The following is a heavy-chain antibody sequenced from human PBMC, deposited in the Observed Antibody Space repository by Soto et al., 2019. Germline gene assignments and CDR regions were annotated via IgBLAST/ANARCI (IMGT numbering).Heavy chain of an antibody. V-gene: IGHV2-5*02. CDR2: IYWDDDK. Sequence: SGPTLVNPTETLTLTCTFSGFSLSARGEAVGWIRQPPGKALEWLAIIYWDDDKHYSPSLRTTFSITKDTSKNQVVLTMTNMDPVDTATYYCVQSRCGGDCLQSYSSHSYYGLDVWGQGTTVTVSS. J-gene: IGHJ6*02. CDR1: GFSLSARGEA. CDR3: VQSRCGGDCLQSYSSHSYYGLDV. D-gene: IGHD2-21*01.